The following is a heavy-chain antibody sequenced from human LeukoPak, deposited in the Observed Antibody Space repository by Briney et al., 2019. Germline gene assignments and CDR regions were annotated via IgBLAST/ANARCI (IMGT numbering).Heavy chain of an antibody. Sequence: ASVKVSCKASGGTFSSYTISWVRQAPGQGLEWMGWISANSGNTNYAHKLQDRVTMTTDTSTNTAYMELRSLRSDDTAVYYCARATPSPLSFTNRWYSEWFDPWSQGTLVTVSS. CDR3: ARATPSPLSFTNRWYSEWFDP. CDR2: ISANSGNT. J-gene: IGHJ5*02. V-gene: IGHV1-18*01. CDR1: GGTFSSYT. D-gene: IGHD6-13*01.